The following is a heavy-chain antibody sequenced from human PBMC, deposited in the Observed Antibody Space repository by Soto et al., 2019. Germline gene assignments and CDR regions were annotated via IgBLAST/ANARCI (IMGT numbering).Heavy chain of an antibody. CDR1: GGTFSSYA. CDR3: ASNYYDSSGYYSWMDY. Sequence: ASVKVSCKASGGTFSSYAISWVRQAPGQGLEWMGGIIPIFGTANYAQKFQGRVTITADESTSTAYMELSSLRSEDTAVYYCASNYYDSSGYYSWMDYWGQGTLVTVSS. D-gene: IGHD3-22*01. CDR2: IIPIFGTA. V-gene: IGHV1-69*13. J-gene: IGHJ4*02.